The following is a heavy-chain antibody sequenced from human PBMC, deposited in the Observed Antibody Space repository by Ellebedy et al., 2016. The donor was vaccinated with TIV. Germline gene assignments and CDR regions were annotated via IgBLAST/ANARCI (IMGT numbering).Heavy chain of an antibody. J-gene: IGHJ6*02. V-gene: IGHV3-23*01. CDR3: ARGNYGLDV. CDR1: GFTFGFSFSRYA. Sequence: GESLKISCAASGFTFGFSFSRYAMSWVRQAPGKGLEWVSGISGSRGSTYYAGSVKGRFTISRDNSKNTLHLQMNSLRVEDSAVYYCARGNYGLDVWGQGTTVTVSS. CDR2: ISGSRGST.